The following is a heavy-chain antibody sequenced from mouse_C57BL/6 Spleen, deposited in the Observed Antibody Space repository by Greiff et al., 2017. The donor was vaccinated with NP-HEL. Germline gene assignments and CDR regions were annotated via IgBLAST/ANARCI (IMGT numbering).Heavy chain of an antibody. V-gene: IGHV5-17*01. D-gene: IGHD1-1*01. CDR2: ISSGSSTI. CDR1: GFTFSDYG. CDR3: ARRYYGSSYSFDY. J-gene: IGHJ2*01. Sequence: EVNVVESGGGLVKPGGSLKLSCAASGFTFSDYGMHWVRQAPEKGLEWVAYISSGSSTIYYADTVKGRFTISRDNAKNTLFLQMTSLRSEDTAMYYCARRYYGSSYSFDYWGQGTTLTVSS.